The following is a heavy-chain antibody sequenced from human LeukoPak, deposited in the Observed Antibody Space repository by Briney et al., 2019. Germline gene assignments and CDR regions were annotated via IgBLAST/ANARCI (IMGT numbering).Heavy chain of an antibody. V-gene: IGHV3-21*01. CDR3: ARDLHSIAARFGLFDY. D-gene: IGHD6-6*01. Sequence: GGSLRLSCAASAFTLSSYSMNWVRQAPRRGLGWVSSISSSSSYRYYADSVKGRFTLSRDNAKNSLYLQMNILRAEDTAVYYCARDLHSIAARFGLFDYWGQGTLVTVSS. J-gene: IGHJ4*02. CDR2: ISSSSSYR. CDR1: AFTLSSYS.